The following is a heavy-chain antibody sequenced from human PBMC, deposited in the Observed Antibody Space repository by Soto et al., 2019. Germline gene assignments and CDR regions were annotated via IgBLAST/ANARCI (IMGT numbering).Heavy chain of an antibody. Sequence: EVQLVESGGGLVQPGGSLRLSCAASGFTFSSYSMNWVRQAPGKGLEWVSYISSSSSTIYYADSVKGRFTISRDNAKNSLYLQMNSLRDEDTAVYYCARGPNGGSLIYYYYYGMDVWGQGTTVTVSS. CDR1: GFTFSSYS. CDR2: ISSSSSTI. J-gene: IGHJ6*02. V-gene: IGHV3-48*02. CDR3: ARGPNGGSLIYYYYYGMDV. D-gene: IGHD4-17*01.